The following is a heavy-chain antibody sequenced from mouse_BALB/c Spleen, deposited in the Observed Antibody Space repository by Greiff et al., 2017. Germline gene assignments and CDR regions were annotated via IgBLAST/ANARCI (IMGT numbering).Heavy chain of an antibody. CDR1: GFTFSSFG. CDR3: ARGLHYYGFFDY. CDR2: ISSGSSTI. J-gene: IGHJ2*01. D-gene: IGHD1-2*01. Sequence: EVNLVESGGGLVQPGGSRKLSCAASGFTFSSFGMHWVRQAPEKGLEWVAYISSGSSTIYYADTVKGRFTISRDNPKNTLFLQMTSLRSEDTAMYYCARGLHYYGFFDYWGQGTTLTVSS. V-gene: IGHV5-17*02.